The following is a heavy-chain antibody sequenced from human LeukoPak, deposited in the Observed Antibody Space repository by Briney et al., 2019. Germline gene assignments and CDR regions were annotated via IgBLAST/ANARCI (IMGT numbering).Heavy chain of an antibody. CDR3: ARDRVGGATAAFDI. CDR2: IYYGGST. J-gene: IGHJ3*02. V-gene: IGHV4-59*13. CDR1: GGSISSYY. D-gene: IGHD1-26*01. Sequence: PSETLSLTCTVSGGSISSYYWSWVRQPPGKGLEWMGFIYYGGSTNYNPSLKSRVAISVDRSKNQFSLKLSSVTAADTAVYYCARDRVGGATAAFDIWGQGTMVTAPS.